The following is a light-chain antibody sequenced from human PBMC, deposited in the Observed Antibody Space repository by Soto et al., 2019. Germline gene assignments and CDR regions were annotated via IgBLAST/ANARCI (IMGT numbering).Light chain of an antibody. CDR2: LGS. CDR1: QSLLHSNGYNY. Sequence: DIVMTQPPLSLPVTPGEPASISCRSSQSLLHSNGYNYLDWYLQKPGQSPQLLIYLGSNRASGVPDRFSGSGSGTDFTLKISRVEAEDVGVYYCMQALQTPPWTFGQGTKV. V-gene: IGKV2-28*01. CDR3: MQALQTPPWT. J-gene: IGKJ1*01.